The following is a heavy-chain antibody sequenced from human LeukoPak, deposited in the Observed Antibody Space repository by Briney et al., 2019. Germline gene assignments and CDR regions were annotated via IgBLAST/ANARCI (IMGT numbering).Heavy chain of an antibody. D-gene: IGHD6-13*01. Sequence: GGSLRLSCAASGLTFSSYSMNWVRQAPGKGLEWVSSISSSSSYIYYADSVKGRFTISRDNAKNSLYLQMNSLRAEDTAVYYCASVPAAGTGYWGQGTLVTVSS. J-gene: IGHJ4*02. CDR2: ISSSSSYI. V-gene: IGHV3-21*01. CDR3: ASVPAAGTGY. CDR1: GLTFSSYS.